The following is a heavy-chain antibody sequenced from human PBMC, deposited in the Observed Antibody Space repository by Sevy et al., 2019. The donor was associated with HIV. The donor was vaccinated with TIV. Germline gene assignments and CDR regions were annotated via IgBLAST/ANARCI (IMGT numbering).Heavy chain of an antibody. CDR1: GFTFSYSG. D-gene: IGHD2-8*01. J-gene: IGHJ4*02. V-gene: IGHV3-30*02. CDR3: AKNTAAVGVGGFDY. CDR2: IQFDGSSQ. Sequence: GGSLRLSCAASGFTFSYSGMHWVRQAPGKGLEWLTFIQFDGSSQYYADSVKGRFTILGDNSKNTLYLQMNGLRGDDTAVYYCAKNTAAVGVGGFDYWGQGALVTVSS.